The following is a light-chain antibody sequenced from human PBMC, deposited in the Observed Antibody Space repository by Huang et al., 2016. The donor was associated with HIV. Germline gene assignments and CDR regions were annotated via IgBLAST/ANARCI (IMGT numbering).Light chain of an antibody. Sequence: DIQMTQSPSSLSAFVGDRVTITCQASQDISNYLNWYQQKPGKAPKLLIYDASNLGTGVPSRFSGSGSGTDFTFTISSLQPEDIATYYCQQYDNLPFTFGGGTKVEIK. J-gene: IGKJ4*01. CDR3: QQYDNLPFT. CDR2: DAS. CDR1: QDISNY. V-gene: IGKV1-33*01.